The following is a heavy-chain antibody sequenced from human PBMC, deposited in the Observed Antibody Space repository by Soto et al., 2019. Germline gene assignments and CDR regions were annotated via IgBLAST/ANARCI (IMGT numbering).Heavy chain of an antibody. V-gene: IGHV3-48*04. CDR1: GFTFSSYS. Sequence: GGSLRLSCAASGFTFSSYSMNWVRQAPGKGLEWVSYISSSSSTIYYADSVKGRFTISRDNAKNSLYLQMNSLRAEDTAVYYCARTLRFGDFDYWGQGTLVTVSS. CDR3: ARTLRFGDFDY. CDR2: ISSSSSTI. J-gene: IGHJ4*02. D-gene: IGHD3-10*01.